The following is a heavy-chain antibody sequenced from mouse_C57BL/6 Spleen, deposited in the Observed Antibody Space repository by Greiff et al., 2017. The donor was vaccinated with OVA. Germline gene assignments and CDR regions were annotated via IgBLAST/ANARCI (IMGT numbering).Heavy chain of an antibody. Sequence: ESGPGLMKPSQSLSLTCSVTGYSITSGYYWNWIRQFPGNKLEWMGYISYDGSNNYNPSLKNRISITRDTSKNQFFLKLNSVTTEDTATYYCAREGDYYFDYWGQGTTLTVSS. CDR2: ISYDGSN. V-gene: IGHV3-6*01. J-gene: IGHJ2*01. CDR3: AREGDYYFDY. CDR1: GYSITSGYY.